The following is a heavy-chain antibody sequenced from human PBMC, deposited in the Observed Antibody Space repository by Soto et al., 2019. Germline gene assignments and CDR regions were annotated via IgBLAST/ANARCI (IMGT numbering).Heavy chain of an antibody. CDR1: GYSFTSYW. CDR3: ARAAVAGTSSDSDT. D-gene: IGHD6-19*01. Sequence: GESLKISCKGSGYSFTSYWIGWVRQVPGKGLEWMGIIYPGDSDTRYSPSFKVQVTISADKSINTAYLQWSSLKASDTAMYYCARAAVAGTSSDSDTWGQGTMVTVS. CDR2: IYPGDSDT. J-gene: IGHJ3*02. V-gene: IGHV5-51*01.